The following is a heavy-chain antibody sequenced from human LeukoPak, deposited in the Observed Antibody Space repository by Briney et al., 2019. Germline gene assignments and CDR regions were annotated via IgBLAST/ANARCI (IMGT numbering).Heavy chain of an antibody. D-gene: IGHD1-26*01. J-gene: IGHJ6*02. Sequence: GASVKVSCKASGGTFISYAISWVRQAPGQGLEWMGGIIPIFGTANYAQKFQGRVTITADESTSTAYMELSSLRSEDTAVYYCARGRRWELRYGMDVWGQGTTVTVSS. CDR2: IIPIFGTA. CDR1: GGTFISYA. CDR3: ARGRRWELRYGMDV. V-gene: IGHV1-69*01.